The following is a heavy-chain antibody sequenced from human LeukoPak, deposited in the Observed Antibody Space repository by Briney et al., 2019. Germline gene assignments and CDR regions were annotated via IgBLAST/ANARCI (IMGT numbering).Heavy chain of an antibody. D-gene: IGHD1-26*01. J-gene: IGHJ3*02. CDR1: GGTFTSYD. V-gene: IGHV1-8*03. Sequence: ASVKVSCKASGGTFTSYDINWVRQATGQGLEWMGWMNPNSGNTGYAQKFQGRVTITRNTSINTAYMELSSLRSEDTAVYYCARGPPYMRVGDQPDAFDIWGQGTMVTVSS. CDR2: MNPNSGNT. CDR3: ARGPPYMRVGDQPDAFDI.